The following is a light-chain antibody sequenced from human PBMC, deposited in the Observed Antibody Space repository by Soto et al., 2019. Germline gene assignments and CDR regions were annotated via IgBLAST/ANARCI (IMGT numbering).Light chain of an antibody. CDR3: QQYGSSPPT. Sequence: EIVLTQSPGTLSLSPGERATLSCRASQSVSTNYLAWYQRKPGQAPRLLIYGASSRATGIPDRFSGSGSGTDFTLTITRLEPEDFAVYSCQQYGSSPPTFGQGTKVEIK. V-gene: IGKV3-20*01. J-gene: IGKJ1*01. CDR2: GAS. CDR1: QSVSTNY.